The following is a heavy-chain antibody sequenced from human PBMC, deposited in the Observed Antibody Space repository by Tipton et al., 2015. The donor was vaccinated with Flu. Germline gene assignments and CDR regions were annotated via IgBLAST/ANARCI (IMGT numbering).Heavy chain of an antibody. CDR1: GYSISSGYY. D-gene: IGHD3-16*01. V-gene: IGHV4-38-2*01. J-gene: IGHJ4*02. CDR3: ARADTDYDYVSAYFDY. CDR2: IYHSGST. Sequence: TLSLTCAVSGYSISSGYYWGWIRQPPGKGLEWIGRIYHSGSTYYNPSLKSRVTISVDTSKNQFSLKLSSVTAADTAVYYCARADTDYDYVSAYFDYWGQGTLVTVSS.